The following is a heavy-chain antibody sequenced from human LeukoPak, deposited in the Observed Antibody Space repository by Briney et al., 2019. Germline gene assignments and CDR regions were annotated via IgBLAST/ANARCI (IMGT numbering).Heavy chain of an antibody. V-gene: IGHV4-4*07. CDR3: ARSRYYYDSSGPLGY. D-gene: IGHD3-22*01. J-gene: IGHJ4*02. Sequence: PSETLSLTCIISGGSIGPYYWSWIRQAAGKGPEWIGRIYTTGTADYNPSLKDRVFLSVDTSKNQFSLKVTSVTAADTAVYYCARSRYYYDSSGPLGYWGQGTLVTVSS. CDR1: GGSIGPYY. CDR2: IYTTGTA.